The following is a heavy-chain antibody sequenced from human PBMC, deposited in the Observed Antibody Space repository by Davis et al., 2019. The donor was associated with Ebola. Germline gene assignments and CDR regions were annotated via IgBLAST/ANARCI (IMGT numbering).Heavy chain of an antibody. CDR3: AKDRGNMDV. J-gene: IGHJ6*03. CDR1: GFTFSSYA. CDR2: ISYDGSNK. V-gene: IGHV3-30-3*01. Sequence: PGGSLRLSCAASGFTFSSYAMHWVRQAPGKGLEWVAVISYDGSNKYYADSVKGRFTISRDNSKNTLYLQMNSLRAEDTAVYYCAKDRGNMDVWGKGTTVTVSS.